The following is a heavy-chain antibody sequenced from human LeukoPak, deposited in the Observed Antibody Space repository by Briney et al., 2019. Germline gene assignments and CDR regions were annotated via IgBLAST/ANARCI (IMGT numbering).Heavy chain of an antibody. Sequence: ASVKVSCKASGYTFNGYYMHWVRQAPGQGLEWIGWINPNSGGTNYAQKFQGRVTMTRDTSISTAYMELSRLRSDDTAVYYCARVGLCGGDCYYFDYWGQGTLVTVSS. J-gene: IGHJ4*02. V-gene: IGHV1-2*02. CDR2: INPNSGGT. CDR1: GYTFNGYY. CDR3: ARVGLCGGDCYYFDY. D-gene: IGHD2-21*02.